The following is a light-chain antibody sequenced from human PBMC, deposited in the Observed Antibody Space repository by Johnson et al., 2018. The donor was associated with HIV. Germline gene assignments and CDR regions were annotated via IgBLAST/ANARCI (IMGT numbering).Light chain of an antibody. CDR1: SSNIGNNY. J-gene: IGLJ1*01. CDR3: GTWDSSLSAGGV. V-gene: IGLV1-51*02. Sequence: SVLTQPPSVSAAPGQKVTISCSGSSSNIGNNYVSWYQQLPGTAPKLLIYENNKRPSGIPDRFSGSKSGTSATLGITGLQTGDEADYYCGTWDSSLSAGGVFVTGTKVTVL. CDR2: ENN.